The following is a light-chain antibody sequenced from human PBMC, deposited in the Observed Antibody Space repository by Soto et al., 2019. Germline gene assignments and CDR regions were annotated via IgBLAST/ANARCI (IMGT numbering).Light chain of an antibody. CDR1: SSNFGAGYD. Sequence: QSVLTQPPSVCGAPGQRVTISCTGSSSNFGAGYDVHWYQQLPGTVPKLLIYGDNNRPSGIPDRFSGSRSGTSASLTITGLQRDDEADYYCQSYDSSLRGVVIGGGTKLTVL. V-gene: IGLV1-40*01. CDR3: QSYDSSLRGVV. J-gene: IGLJ2*01. CDR2: GDN.